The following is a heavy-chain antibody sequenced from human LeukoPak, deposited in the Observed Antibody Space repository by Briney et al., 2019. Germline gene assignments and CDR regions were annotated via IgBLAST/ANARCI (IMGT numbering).Heavy chain of an antibody. CDR2: IRGSGRGMGSGN. CDR3: ARDDNWGFDY. J-gene: IGHJ4*02. Sequence: QTGGSLRLSCAASGFAFSDYSMNWVRQAPGKGLEWVANIRGSGRGMGSGNYYAGSVKGRFTISRDNAKNSLYLQMNSLRAEDTAFYYCARDDNWGFDYWGQGALVTVSS. CDR1: GFAFSDYS. D-gene: IGHD7-27*01. V-gene: IGHV3-48*04.